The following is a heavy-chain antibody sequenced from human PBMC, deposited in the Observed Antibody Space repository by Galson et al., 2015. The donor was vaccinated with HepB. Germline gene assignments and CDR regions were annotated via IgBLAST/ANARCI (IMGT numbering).Heavy chain of an antibody. V-gene: IGHV1-69*01. CDR2: IIPVFGTP. Sequence: SCKASRGTFTSYTISWVRQAPGQGLEWMGGIIPVFGTPSYAQRFQGRVTITADEFASTAYMELSSLTSEDTSVFYCATSAATFGEKFFHHWGQGTLVTVSS. J-gene: IGHJ1*01. D-gene: IGHD6-25*01. CDR1: RGTFTSYT. CDR3: ATSAATFGEKFFHH.